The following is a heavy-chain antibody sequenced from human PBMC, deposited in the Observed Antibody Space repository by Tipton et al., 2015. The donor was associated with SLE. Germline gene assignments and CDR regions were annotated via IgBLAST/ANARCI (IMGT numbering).Heavy chain of an antibody. V-gene: IGHV4-38-2*02. CDR3: ARDAYDNSDYYYGNAFDF. CDR1: GYSINNGFY. D-gene: IGHD3-22*01. Sequence: LRLSCTVSGYSINNGFYWGWIRQPPGKGLEWIGIIYHSGTTYYNPSLKSRVTISVDTSKNQFSLKLSSVTAADTAVFFCARDAYDNSDYYYGNAFDFWGQGTMVTVSS. J-gene: IGHJ3*01. CDR2: IYHSGTT.